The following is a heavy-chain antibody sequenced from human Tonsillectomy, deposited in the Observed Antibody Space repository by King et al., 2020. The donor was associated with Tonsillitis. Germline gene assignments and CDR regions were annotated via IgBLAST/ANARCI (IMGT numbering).Heavy chain of an antibody. CDR1: GYTFTSYA. CDR2: SNAGNGNT. CDR3: ARGAVLEWLLSALHI. Sequence: QLVQSGAEVKKPGASVKVSCKASGYTFTSYAILWVRQAPGQRLEWMGWSNAGNGNTKYSEKFQGRVNIISYATASTAYMELSSLISEDTAVYYCARGAVLEWLLSALHIWGQGTMVTVSS. V-gene: IGHV1-3*01. D-gene: IGHD3-3*01. J-gene: IGHJ3*02.